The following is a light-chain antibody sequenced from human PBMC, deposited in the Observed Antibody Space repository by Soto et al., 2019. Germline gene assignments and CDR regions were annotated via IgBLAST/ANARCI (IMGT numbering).Light chain of an antibody. J-gene: IGKJ3*01. Sequence: EIVLTQSPVTLSLSPGERAILSCRASQNIGSYLGWFQQKPGQAPRLLIFDASIRASGIPARFSGSGSGTDFTLTISSVEVVDFAVYYCQQRSDGPLFGPGPKVDTK. V-gene: IGKV3-11*01. CDR1: QNIGSY. CDR2: DAS. CDR3: QQRSDGPL.